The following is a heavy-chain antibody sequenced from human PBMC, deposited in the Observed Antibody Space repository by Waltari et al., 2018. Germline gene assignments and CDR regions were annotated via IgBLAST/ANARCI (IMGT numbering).Heavy chain of an antibody. D-gene: IGHD6-19*01. CDR2: INHMGST. CDR1: GYSISSGYY. V-gene: IGHV4-38-2*02. J-gene: IGHJ5*02. CDR3: ARDRLGSGAHP. Sequence: QVQLQESGPGLVKPSETLSLTCAVSGYSISSGYYWGWIRQPPGKGLEWIGSINHMGSTYSNPSLKSRVTISVDTAKNQFSLKLSSVTAADTAVYYCARDRLGSGAHPWGQGTLVTVSS.